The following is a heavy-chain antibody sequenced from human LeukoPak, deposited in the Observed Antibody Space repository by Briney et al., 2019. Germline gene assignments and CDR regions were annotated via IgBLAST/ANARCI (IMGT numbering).Heavy chain of an antibody. CDR3: ARQSDFWSGSGIFDY. CDR1: GGHISSYY. CDR2: IYSSGST. V-gene: IGHV4-59*08. Sequence: SETLSLTCTVSGGHISSYYGRWIRQPPGKGLEWIGYIYSSGSTNYNPSLKSRVTISVATSKNQVSLKLSSVTAADTAVYYCARQSDFWSGSGIFDYWGQGTLVTVSS. D-gene: IGHD3-3*01. J-gene: IGHJ4*02.